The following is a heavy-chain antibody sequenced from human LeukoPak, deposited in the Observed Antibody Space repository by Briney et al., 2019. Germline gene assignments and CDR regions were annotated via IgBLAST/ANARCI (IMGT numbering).Heavy chain of an antibody. CDR3: ARGLVVGIFDY. Sequence: GASVKVSCKASGYTFTGYYMHWVRQAPGQGLEWMGWISTYNDNRNYAQRFQGRVTMTTDTSTSTSYMELRSLRSDDTAVYYCARGLVVGIFDYWGQGTLVTVSS. CDR2: ISTYNDNR. CDR1: GYTFTGYY. D-gene: IGHD6-19*01. V-gene: IGHV1-18*04. J-gene: IGHJ4*02.